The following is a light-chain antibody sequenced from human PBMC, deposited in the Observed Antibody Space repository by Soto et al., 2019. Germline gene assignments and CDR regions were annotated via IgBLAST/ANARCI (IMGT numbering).Light chain of an antibody. Sequence: QAVVTQSPSASASLGASVKLTCTLSSGHITYDITWHQQQPEKGPRYLMKVRADGSHTKGDGILDRFSGSTSGAERYLTISGLRSEDEADYYCQTWGTDYRIFGGGTQLTVL. CDR2: VRADGSH. CDR3: QTWGTDYRI. CDR1: SGHITYD. J-gene: IGLJ2*01. V-gene: IGLV4-69*02.